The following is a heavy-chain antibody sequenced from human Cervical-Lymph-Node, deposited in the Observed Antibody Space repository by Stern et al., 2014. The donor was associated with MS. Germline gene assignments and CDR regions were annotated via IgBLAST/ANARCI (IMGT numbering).Heavy chain of an antibody. CDR1: GDSFSSYI. D-gene: IGHD1-1*01. J-gene: IGHJ6*02. Sequence: QLAQSGTEIKKSGSSVKVSCKSSGDSFSSYIINWVRQAPGQGLEWVGVVIPFLDSSHYAERFQGRVSLTADKSSTTVYMELNSLRSDDTAVYYCARSLSTATSYFYYGLDVWGQGTTVIVSS. V-gene: IGHV1-69*06. CDR2: VIPFLDSS. CDR3: ARSLSTATSYFYYGLDV.